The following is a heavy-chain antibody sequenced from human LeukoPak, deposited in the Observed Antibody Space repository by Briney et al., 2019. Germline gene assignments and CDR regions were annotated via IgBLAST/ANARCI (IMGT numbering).Heavy chain of an antibody. CDR1: GFTFSSYG. J-gene: IGHJ4*02. D-gene: IGHD3-10*01. Sequence: GGSLRLSCAASGFTFSSYGMSWVRQAPGKGLEWVSAISGSGGSTYYADSVKGRFTISRDNSKNTLYLQMNSLRAEDTAVYYCAKDSLMARGVTNYWGQGTLVTVSS. CDR3: AKDSLMARGVTNY. V-gene: IGHV3-23*01. CDR2: ISGSGGST.